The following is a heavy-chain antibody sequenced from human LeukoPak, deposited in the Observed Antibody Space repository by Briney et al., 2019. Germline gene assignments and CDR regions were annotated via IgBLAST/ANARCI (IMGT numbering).Heavy chain of an antibody. D-gene: IGHD3-22*01. J-gene: IGHJ3*02. CDR2: IYDSGST. V-gene: IGHV4-59*01. CDR3: ASLTTADAFDI. CDR1: GGSISSYY. Sequence: SETLSLTCTVSGGSISSYYWSWIRQPPGKGLEWIGYIYDSGSTNYNPSLKSRVTISVDTSKNQFSLKVSSATAADTAVYYCASLTTADAFDIWGQGAMVTVSS.